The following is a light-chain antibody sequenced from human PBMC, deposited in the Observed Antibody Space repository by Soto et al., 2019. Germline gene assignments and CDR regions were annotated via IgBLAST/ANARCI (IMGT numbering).Light chain of an antibody. J-gene: IGLJ1*01. V-gene: IGLV2-14*01. CDR2: DVS. CDR1: SSDIGGYNY. Sequence: QSVLTQPASVSGSPGQSITISCTGTSSDIGGYNYVSWYQQHPGKAPKLMIYDVSNRPSGVSSRFSGSKSGNTASLTISGLQAEDEADYYCCSYTTSSTYVFGTGTKSPS. CDR3: CSYTTSSTYV.